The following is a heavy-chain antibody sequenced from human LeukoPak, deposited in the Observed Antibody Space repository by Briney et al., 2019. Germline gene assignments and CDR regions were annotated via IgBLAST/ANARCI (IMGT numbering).Heavy chain of an antibody. CDR3: ARSYVGYFDY. V-gene: IGHV3-30*14. CDR1: GFTFSSYA. J-gene: IGHJ4*02. CDR2: ISYDGSNK. D-gene: IGHD3-16*01. Sequence: GSLRLSCAASGFTFSSYAMHWVRQAPGKGLEWVAVISYDGSNKYYADSVKGRFTISRDNSKNTLYLQMNSLRAEDTAVYYCARSYVGYFDYWGQGTLVTVSS.